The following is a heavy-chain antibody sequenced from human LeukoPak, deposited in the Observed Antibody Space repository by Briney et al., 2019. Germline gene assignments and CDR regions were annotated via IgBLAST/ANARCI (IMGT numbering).Heavy chain of an antibody. CDR1: GFTFSDYY. Sequence: PGGSLRLSCAASGFTFSDYYMSWIRQAPGKGLEWVSYISSSGRTIYYADSVKGRFTISRDNAKNSLYLQMNSLRAEDTAVYYCAGSDCSGGSCYFVFDYWGQGTLVTVSS. D-gene: IGHD2-15*01. J-gene: IGHJ4*02. CDR3: AGSDCSGGSCYFVFDY. V-gene: IGHV3-11*04. CDR2: ISSSGRTI.